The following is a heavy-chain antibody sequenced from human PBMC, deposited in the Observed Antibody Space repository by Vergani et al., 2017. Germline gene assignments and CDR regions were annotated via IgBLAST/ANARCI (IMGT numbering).Heavy chain of an antibody. CDR3: VRDRSRYSGYDLYYGMDV. CDR1: GFTFGDYA. D-gene: IGHD5-12*01. V-gene: IGHV3-33*01. J-gene: IGHJ6*02. Sequence: VQLVESGGGLVQPGRSLRLSCTGSGFTFGDYAMSWVRQAPGKGLEWVAVIWYDGSNVYYAGSVKGRFTISRDNSKNTLYLQMNSLRAEDAAVYYCVRDRSRYSGYDLYYGMDVWGQGTTVTVSS. CDR2: IWYDGSNV.